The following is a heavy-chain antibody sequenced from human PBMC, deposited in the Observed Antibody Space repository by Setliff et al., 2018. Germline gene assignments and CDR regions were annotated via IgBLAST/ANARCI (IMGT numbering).Heavy chain of an antibody. Sequence: ASVKVSCKASGYTFTGYYIHWVRQAPGQGLEWMGWINPNSGGTNYAQTFQGRVTMTRDTSISTAYVELSRLRSDDTAVYYCARDLVAVAGTDSFWGQGTLVTVSS. J-gene: IGHJ4*02. CDR3: ARDLVAVAGTDSF. CDR1: GYTFTGYY. D-gene: IGHD6-19*01. CDR2: INPNSGGT. V-gene: IGHV1-2*02.